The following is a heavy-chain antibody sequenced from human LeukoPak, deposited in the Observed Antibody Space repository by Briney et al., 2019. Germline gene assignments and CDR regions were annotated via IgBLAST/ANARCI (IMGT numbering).Heavy chain of an antibody. Sequence: AGGSLRLSCAASGFTFSNYWMHWVRQAPGKGLVWVSRINSDGSSTNYDYSVKGRFTFSSDKAKKTLYLQMNSLRVEDTAVYFCTRTHTVTKGQDYWGQGTLVTVSS. V-gene: IGHV3-74*01. CDR3: TRTHTVTKGQDY. J-gene: IGHJ4*02. CDR2: INSDGSST. D-gene: IGHD4-11*01. CDR1: GFTFSNYW.